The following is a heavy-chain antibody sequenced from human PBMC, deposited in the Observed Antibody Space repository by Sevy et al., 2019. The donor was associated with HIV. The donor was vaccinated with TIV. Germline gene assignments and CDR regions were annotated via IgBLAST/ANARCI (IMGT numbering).Heavy chain of an antibody. Sequence: GGSLRLSCAASGFTFSNYGIHWVRQAPGKGLEWVAVIWYDGSNKYYADSVKGRFTISSDNSKNTVYLQMNSLRAEDTAVYYCARGGGLDILTGNPWGQGTLVTVSS. V-gene: IGHV3-33*01. J-gene: IGHJ5*02. CDR2: IWYDGSNK. CDR1: GFTFSNYG. D-gene: IGHD3-9*01. CDR3: ARGGGLDILTGNP.